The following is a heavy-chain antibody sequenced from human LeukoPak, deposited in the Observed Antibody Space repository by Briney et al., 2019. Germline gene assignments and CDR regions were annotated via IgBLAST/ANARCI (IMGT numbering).Heavy chain of an antibody. Sequence: SQTLSLTCAISGDSFSGNRATWNWLRQSPSRGLEWLGRIYYRSKWYNDYAVSVKGRITINPDTSKNQFSLLLNSVTPEDTAVYFCGRAEHDWGSDYWGQGTLVTVSS. CDR1: GDSFSGNRAT. CDR3: GRAEHDWGSDY. J-gene: IGHJ4*02. V-gene: IGHV6-1*01. D-gene: IGHD3-9*01. CDR2: IYYRSKWYN.